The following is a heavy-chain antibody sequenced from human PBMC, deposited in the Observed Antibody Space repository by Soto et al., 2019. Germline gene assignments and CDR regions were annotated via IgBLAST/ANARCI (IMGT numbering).Heavy chain of an antibody. CDR3: AKSRFGTDY. Sequence: LRLSCAASGFTFSSYGMRWVRQAPGKGLEWVAVISYDGSNKYYADSVKGRFTISRDNSKNTLYLQMNSLRAEDTAVYYCAKSRFGTDYWGQGTLVTVSS. V-gene: IGHV3-30*18. D-gene: IGHD3-10*01. CDR1: GFTFSSYG. CDR2: ISYDGSNK. J-gene: IGHJ4*02.